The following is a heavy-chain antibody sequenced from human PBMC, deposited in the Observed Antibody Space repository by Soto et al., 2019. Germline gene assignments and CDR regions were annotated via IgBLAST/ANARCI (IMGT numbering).Heavy chain of an antibody. Sequence: SEPLSLTCIVSGGSISSGGYYRSWTPQHPEKGLEWIGYIYYSGTTYYNPSLESRVTISVDTSKNQFSLKLSSVTAADTAVYYCARTHCSTTSCYEVNWFDPWGQG. CDR2: IYYSGTT. V-gene: IGHV4-31*03. D-gene: IGHD2-2*01. J-gene: IGHJ5*02. CDR3: ARTHCSTTSCYEVNWFDP. CDR1: GGSISSGGYY.